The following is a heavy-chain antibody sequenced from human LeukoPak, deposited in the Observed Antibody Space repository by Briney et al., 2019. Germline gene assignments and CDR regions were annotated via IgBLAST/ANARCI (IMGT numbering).Heavy chain of an antibody. Sequence: GGSLRLSCAASGFTSGIYAVSWVRQAPGKGLEWVSAFSGGGDSYYADSVKGRFTISRDNSKKILYLQMNSLRAEDTAVYYCGKEVERHFDLKYWGQGTLITVSS. CDR2: FSGGGDS. V-gene: IGHV3-23*01. CDR1: GFTSGIYA. J-gene: IGHJ4*02. CDR3: GKEVERHFDLKY.